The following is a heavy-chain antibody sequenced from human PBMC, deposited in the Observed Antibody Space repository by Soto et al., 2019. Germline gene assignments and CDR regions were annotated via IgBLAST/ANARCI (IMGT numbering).Heavy chain of an antibody. V-gene: IGHV4-34*01. D-gene: IGHD3-3*01. CDR1: GGSFSGYY. J-gene: IGHJ5*02. CDR3: ARGLANKDSITIFGVAGWFDP. Sequence: SETLSLTCAVYGGSFSGYYWSWIRQPPGKGLEWIGEINHSGSTNYNPSLKSRVTISVDTSKNQFSLKLSSVTAADTAVYYCARGLANKDSITIFGVAGWFDPWGQGTLVTVSS. CDR2: INHSGST.